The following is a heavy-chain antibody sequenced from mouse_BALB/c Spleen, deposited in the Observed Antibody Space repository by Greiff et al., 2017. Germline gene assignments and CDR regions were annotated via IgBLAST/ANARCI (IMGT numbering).Heavy chain of an antibody. CDR1: GFNIKDTY. J-gene: IGHJ4*01. CDR2: IDPANGNT. Sequence: EVQLQQSGAELVKPGASVRLSCTASGFNIKDTYMHWVKQRPEQGLEWIGRIDPANGNTKYDPKFQGKATITANTSSNTALLQLSSLTSEDTAVYYYARSQVDYDDAMDCWGQGTSVTVSS. CDR3: ARSQVDYDDAMDC. D-gene: IGHD2-4*01. V-gene: IGHV14-3*02.